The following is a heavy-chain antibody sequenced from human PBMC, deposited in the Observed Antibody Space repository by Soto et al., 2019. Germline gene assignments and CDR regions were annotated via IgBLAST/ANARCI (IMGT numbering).Heavy chain of an antibody. CDR2: IIPILGTA. J-gene: IGHJ6*02. Sequence: SVKVSCKASGGTFSSYAISWVRQAPGQGLEWMGGIIPILGTANYAQKFQGRVTITADESTSTAYMELSSLRSEDTAVYYCARPGIRVATITYIPTYYYYGMDVWGQGTTVTVSS. CDR3: ARPGIRVATITYIPTYYYYGMDV. CDR1: GGTFSSYA. V-gene: IGHV1-69*13. D-gene: IGHD5-12*01.